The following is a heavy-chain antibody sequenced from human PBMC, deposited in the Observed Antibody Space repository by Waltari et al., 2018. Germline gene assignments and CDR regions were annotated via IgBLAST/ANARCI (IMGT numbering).Heavy chain of an antibody. J-gene: IGHJ4*02. V-gene: IGHV4-30-2*01. D-gene: IGHD2-2*01. CDR1: GCSISSGGYS. CDR3: ARGSGVPAALFDY. CDR2: IYHSGST. Sequence: QLQLQESGSGLVKPSQTLSLTCAVSGCSISSGGYSWSWIRQPPGKGLEWIGYIYHSGSTYYNPSLKSRVTISVDRSKNQFSLKLSSVTAADTAVYYCARGSGVPAALFDYWGQGTLVTVSS.